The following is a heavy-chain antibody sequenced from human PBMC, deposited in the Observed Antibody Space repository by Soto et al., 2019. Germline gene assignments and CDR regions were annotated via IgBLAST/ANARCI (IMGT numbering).Heavy chain of an antibody. Sequence: KTSETLSLTCSVSGDSISNLDYFWAWIRQPPGQALEYIGYIYKSATTYYNPSFESRFAISVDTSKSQFSLNVTSVTAADTAVYFCARGRYCLTGRCFPNWFDSWGQGALVTVSS. CDR2: IYKSATT. D-gene: IGHD7-27*01. CDR3: ARGRYCLTGRCFPNWFDS. CDR1: GDSISNLDYF. V-gene: IGHV4-30-4*01. J-gene: IGHJ5*01.